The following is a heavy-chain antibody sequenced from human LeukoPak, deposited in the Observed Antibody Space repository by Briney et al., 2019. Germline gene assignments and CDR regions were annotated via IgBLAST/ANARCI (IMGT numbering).Heavy chain of an antibody. CDR1: GFTFSSYS. V-gene: IGHV3-21*01. D-gene: IGHD6-13*01. J-gene: IGHJ6*02. CDR2: ISSSSSYI. Sequence: GGSLRLSCAASGFTFSSYSMNWVRQAPGEGLEWVSSISSSSSYIYYADSVKGRFTISRDNAKNSLYLQMNGLRTEDTAVYYCARDGYSSSWYGPDYYYGMDVWGQGTTVTVSS. CDR3: ARDGYSSSWYGPDYYYGMDV.